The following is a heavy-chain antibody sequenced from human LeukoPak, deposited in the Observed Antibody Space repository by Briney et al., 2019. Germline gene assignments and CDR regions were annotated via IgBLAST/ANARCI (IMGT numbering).Heavy chain of an antibody. D-gene: IGHD3-10*01. J-gene: IGHJ5*01. Sequence: GGSLRLSCAASGFTFSSYAMSWVRQAPGKGLEWVSTFSGSGGNTYYADSVKGRFTISRDNSKNTLYLQMKTLRSEDTAVYYCGYYNSGSYSTPDSWGQGTQVTVSS. CDR1: GFTFSSYA. CDR2: FSGSGGNT. V-gene: IGHV3-23*01. CDR3: GYYNSGSYSTPDS.